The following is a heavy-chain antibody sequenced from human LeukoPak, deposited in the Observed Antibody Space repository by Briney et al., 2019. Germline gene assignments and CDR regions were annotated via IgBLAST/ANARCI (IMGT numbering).Heavy chain of an antibody. CDR1: GFTFSSYS. CDR3: ARRGPPLAAAGLDY. Sequence: PGGSLRLSCAASGFTFSSYSMNWVRQAPGKGLEWVSSISSSSSYIYYADSVKGRFTISRDNAKNSLYLQMNSLRAEDTAVYYCARRGPPLAAAGLDYWGQGTLVTVSS. V-gene: IGHV3-21*01. D-gene: IGHD6-13*01. J-gene: IGHJ4*02. CDR2: ISSSSSYI.